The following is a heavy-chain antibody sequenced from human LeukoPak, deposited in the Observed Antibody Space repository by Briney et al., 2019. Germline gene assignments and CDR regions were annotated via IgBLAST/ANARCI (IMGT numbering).Heavy chain of an antibody. J-gene: IGHJ1*01. CDR3: ARDSGFSGTQRGEH. CDR1: GFTFNSYG. D-gene: IGHD3/OR15-3a*01. CDR2: IRFDGSYK. Sequence: GGSLRLSCAASGFTFNSYGMHWVRQAPGKGLEWVAFIRFDGSYKDYADSVKGRFTISRDNSKNTLYLQMNSLRAEDTAVYYCARDSGFSGTQRGEHWGQGTLVTVSS. V-gene: IGHV3-30*02.